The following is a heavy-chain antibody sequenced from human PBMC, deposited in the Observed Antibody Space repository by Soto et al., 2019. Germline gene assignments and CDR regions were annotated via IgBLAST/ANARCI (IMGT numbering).Heavy chain of an antibody. CDR2: ISAYNGNT. J-gene: IGHJ4*02. Sequence: ASVQVSCKASGYTFTSYGISWVRQAPGQGLEWMGWISAYNGNTNYAQKLQGRVTMTTDTSTSTAYMELRSLRSDDTAVYYCARGGNSGYDPRWIDYWGQGTLVTVSS. CDR1: GYTFTSYG. CDR3: ARGGNSGYDPRWIDY. D-gene: IGHD5-12*01. V-gene: IGHV1-18*01.